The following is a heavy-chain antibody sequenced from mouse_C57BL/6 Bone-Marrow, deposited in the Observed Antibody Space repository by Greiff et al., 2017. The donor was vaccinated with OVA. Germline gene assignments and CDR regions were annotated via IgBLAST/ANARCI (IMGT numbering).Heavy chain of an antibody. J-gene: IGHJ3*01. V-gene: IGHV2-6*01. CDR2: IWGVGST. D-gene: IGHD1-1*01. Sequence: VKLVESGPGLVAPSQSLSITCTVSGFSLTSYGVDWVRQSPGKGLEWLGVIWGVGSTNYNSALKSRLSISKDNSKSQVFLKMNSLQTDDTAMYYCASSDYYGSSPFAYWGQGTPVTVSA. CDR3: ASSDYYGSSPFAY. CDR1: GFSLTSYG.